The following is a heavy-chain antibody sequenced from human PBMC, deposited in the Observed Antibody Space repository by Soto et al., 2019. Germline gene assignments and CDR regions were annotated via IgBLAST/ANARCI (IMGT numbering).Heavy chain of an antibody. CDR3: ARARFLEWLLYAFDI. CDR2: INHSGST. J-gene: IGHJ3*02. CDR1: GGSFSGYY. D-gene: IGHD3-3*01. V-gene: IGHV4-34*01. Sequence: QVQLQQWGAGLLKPSETLSLTCAVYGGSFSGYYWSWIRQPPGKGLEWIGEINHSGSTNYNPSLKSRVTISVDTSKNPFSLKLSSVTAADTAVYYCARARFLEWLLYAFDIWGQGTMVTVSS.